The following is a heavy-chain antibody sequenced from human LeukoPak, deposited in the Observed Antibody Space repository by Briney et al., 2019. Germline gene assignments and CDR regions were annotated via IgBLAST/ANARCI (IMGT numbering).Heavy chain of an antibody. V-gene: IGHV5-51*01. D-gene: IGHD6-19*01. J-gene: IGHJ4*02. Sequence: GESLKISCKGSGYSFTSYWIGWVRQMPGQGLEWMGSIYPGDFDSRYSPSFQGQVTISADKSISTAYLQWSSLKAADTAMYYCARRGSAVAGNPFHHWGQGTLVTVSS. CDR1: GYSFTSYW. CDR2: IYPGDFDS. CDR3: ARRGSAVAGNPFHH.